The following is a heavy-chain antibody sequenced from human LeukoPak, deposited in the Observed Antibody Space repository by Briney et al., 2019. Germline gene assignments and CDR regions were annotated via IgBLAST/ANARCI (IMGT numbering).Heavy chain of an antibody. V-gene: IGHV1-2*02. Sequence: ASVKVSCKASGYTFTGYSMHWVRQASGQGLERMGWINPSSGGTNYAQKFQGRVTMTRDTSINTSYMELKRLRSDDTAVYYCARGGIVVLGVMDIWGQGTVVTVSS. CDR2: INPSSGGT. J-gene: IGHJ3*02. CDR1: GYTFTGYS. D-gene: IGHD2-21*01. CDR3: ARGGIVVLGVMDI.